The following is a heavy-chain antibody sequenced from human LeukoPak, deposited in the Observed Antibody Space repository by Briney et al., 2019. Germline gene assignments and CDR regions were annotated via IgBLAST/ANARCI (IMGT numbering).Heavy chain of an antibody. CDR1: GFTFSNNY. CDR3: ASYDGRAAYFEY. D-gene: IGHD3-22*01. Sequence: PGGSLRLSCAASGFTFSNNYMSWVRQAPGKGLEGGSVIYIGGTTYYPDSVRGRFTISRDNSKNTVHLQMNSLSPEDTAVYYCASYDGRAAYFEYWGQGTLVTVSS. V-gene: IGHV3-66*02. J-gene: IGHJ4*02. CDR2: IYIGGTT.